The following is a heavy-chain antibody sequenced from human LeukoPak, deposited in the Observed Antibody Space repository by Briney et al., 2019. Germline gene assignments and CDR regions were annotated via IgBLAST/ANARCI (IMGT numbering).Heavy chain of an antibody. Sequence: SVKVSCKASGGTFSSYAISWVRQAPGQGLEWLGRIIPILGIANYAQKFQGRVTITADKSTSTAYMELSSLRSEDTAFYYCARVAVAGPTGWFDSWGQGTLVTVSS. CDR2: IIPILGIA. CDR3: ARVAVAGPTGWFDS. V-gene: IGHV1-69*04. CDR1: GGTFSSYA. J-gene: IGHJ5*01. D-gene: IGHD6-19*01.